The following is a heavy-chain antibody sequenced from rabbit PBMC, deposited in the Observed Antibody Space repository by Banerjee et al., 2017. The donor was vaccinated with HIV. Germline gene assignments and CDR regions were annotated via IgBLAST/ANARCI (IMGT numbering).Heavy chain of an antibody. CDR2: IFTGSGST. CDR1: GIDFSSYYY. CDR3: ARAFHGGNTYYEGLDL. V-gene: IGHV1S40*01. Sequence: QSLGESGGDLVKPGASLTLTCTASGIDFSSYYYMCWVRQAPGKGLEWIACIFTGSGSTGYASWVSGRFTISKTSSTTVTLQMTSLTAADTATYFCARAFHGGNTYYEGLDLWGPGTLVTVS. D-gene: IGHD8-1*01. J-gene: IGHJ4*01.